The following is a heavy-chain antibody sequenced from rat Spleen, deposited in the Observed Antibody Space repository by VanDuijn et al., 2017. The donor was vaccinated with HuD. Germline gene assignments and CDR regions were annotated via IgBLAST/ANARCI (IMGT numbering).Heavy chain of an antibody. CDR1: GFIFSRSA. J-gene: IGHJ2*01. CDR2: ISPSGGNT. V-gene: IGHV5S13*01. D-gene: IGHD1-2*01. Sequence: EVQLVESDGGLVQPGRSLKLSCAASGFIFSRSAMAWVRQAPTKGLEWVGSISPSGGNTYYRACVKGRITISRDNAKNTLYLQMNSLRSEDTATYYCTRKAVAAIPYYFDYWGQGVMVTVSS. CDR3: TRKAVAAIPYYFDY.